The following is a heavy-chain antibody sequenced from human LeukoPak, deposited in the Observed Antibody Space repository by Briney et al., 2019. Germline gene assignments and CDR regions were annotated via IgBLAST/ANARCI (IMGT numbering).Heavy chain of an antibody. CDR3: ARDPIAAAGYYYYMDV. Sequence: GGSLRLSCAASGFTFDDYAMHWVRQAPGKGLEWVSGISWNSGSIGYADSVKGRFTISRDNAKNSLYLQMNSLRAEDTALYYCARDPIAAAGYYYYMDVWGKGTTVTVSS. J-gene: IGHJ6*03. D-gene: IGHD6-13*01. CDR2: ISWNSGSI. CDR1: GFTFDDYA. V-gene: IGHV3-9*01.